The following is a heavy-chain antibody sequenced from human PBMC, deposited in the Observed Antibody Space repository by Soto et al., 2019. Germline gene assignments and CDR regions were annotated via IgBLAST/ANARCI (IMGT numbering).Heavy chain of an antibody. CDR1: GGSISSYY. CDR2: IYYSGST. J-gene: IGHJ4*02. CDR3: ARSDGRY. Sequence: QVQLQESGPGLVKPSETLSLTCTVSGGSISSYYWSWIRQPPGKGLEWIGYIYYSGSTNYNPSLKSRVNLSVDTSKDPFSLKLRSVTAADTAVYYCARSDGRYWGQGTLVTVSS. V-gene: IGHV4-59*01.